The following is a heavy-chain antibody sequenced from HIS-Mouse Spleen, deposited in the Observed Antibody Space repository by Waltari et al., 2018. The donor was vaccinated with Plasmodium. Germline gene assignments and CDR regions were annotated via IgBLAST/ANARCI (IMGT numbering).Heavy chain of an antibody. J-gene: IGHJ3*02. CDR2: ISSSSSDI. V-gene: IGHV3-21*01. CDR3: ARDPPLSITGDLDAFDI. Sequence: EVQLVESGGGLVKPGGSLRLSCAASGFPFSRFTLIWVSQAPGKGLGWVSSISSSSSDIYYADSVKGRFTISRDNAKNSLYLQMNSLRAEDTAVYYCARDPPLSITGDLDAFDIWGQGTMVTVSS. CDR1: GFPFSRFT. D-gene: IGHD7-27*01.